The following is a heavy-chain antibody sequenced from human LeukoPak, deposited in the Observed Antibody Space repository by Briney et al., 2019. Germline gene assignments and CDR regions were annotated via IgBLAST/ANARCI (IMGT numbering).Heavy chain of an antibody. J-gene: IGHJ4*02. CDR3: AREAGDYVWGSYRPPEPDY. D-gene: IGHD3-16*02. CDR1: GYTFTSYG. CDR2: ISAYNGNT. Sequence: ASVKVSCKASGYTFTSYGISWVRQAPGQGLEWMGWISAYNGNTNYAQKLQGRVTMTTDTSTSTAYIELRSLRSDDTAVYYCAREAGDYVWGSYRPPEPDYWGQGTLVTVSS. V-gene: IGHV1-18*04.